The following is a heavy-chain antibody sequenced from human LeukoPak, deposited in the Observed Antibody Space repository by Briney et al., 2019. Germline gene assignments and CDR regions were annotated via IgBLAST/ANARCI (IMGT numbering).Heavy chain of an antibody. Sequence: EESLKISCKGSGYSFTSYWIGWVRQMPGKGLEWMGIIYPGDSDTRYSPSFQGQVTISADKSISTAYLQWSSLKASDTAMYYCARQPPYSGSYYDAFDIWGQGTMVTVSS. CDR3: ARQPPYSGSYYDAFDI. CDR1: GYSFTSYW. J-gene: IGHJ3*02. CDR2: IYPGDSDT. D-gene: IGHD1-26*01. V-gene: IGHV5-51*01.